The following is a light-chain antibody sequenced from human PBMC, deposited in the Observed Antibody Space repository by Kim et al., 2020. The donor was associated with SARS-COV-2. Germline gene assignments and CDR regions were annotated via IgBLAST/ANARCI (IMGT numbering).Light chain of an antibody. J-gene: IGKJ1*01. Sequence: EIVVTQSPGTLSLSPGERATLSCRASQSVDNHQLALAWFQQKPGQAPKLLIYGAFNRATGIPDRFRGSGSGTDFTLTVSSLEPEDFAVYYCQQYARLPITFGQGTKVDIK. V-gene: IGKV3-20*01. CDR3: QQYARLPIT. CDR1: QSVDNHQLA. CDR2: GAF.